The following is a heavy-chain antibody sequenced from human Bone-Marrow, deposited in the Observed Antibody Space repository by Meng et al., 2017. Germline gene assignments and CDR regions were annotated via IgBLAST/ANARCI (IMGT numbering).Heavy chain of an antibody. J-gene: IGHJ6*02. Sequence: GESLKISCAASGFSFDSYTMSWVRQAPGTGLEWVSSISSSSTSKYYADSVKGRFTISRDNSKNTLYLQMNSLRAEDTAVYYCARDGPTPNDCSGGSCYPTYYYGMDVWGQGTTVTVSS. CDR1: GFSFDSYT. CDR3: ARDGPTPNDCSGGSCYPTYYYGMDV. CDR2: ISSSSTSK. V-gene: IGHV3-21*01. D-gene: IGHD2-15*01.